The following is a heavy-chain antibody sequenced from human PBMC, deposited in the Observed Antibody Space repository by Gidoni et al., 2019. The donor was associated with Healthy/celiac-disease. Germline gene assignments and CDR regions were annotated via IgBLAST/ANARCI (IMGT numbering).Heavy chain of an antibody. D-gene: IGHD6-6*01. Sequence: GGSISSSSYYWGWIRQPPGKGLEWIGSIYYSGSTYYNPSLKSRVTISVDTSKNQFSLKLSSVTAADTAVYYCARYSSSRHLFDYWGQGTLVTVSS. CDR3: ARYSSSRHLFDY. J-gene: IGHJ4*02. V-gene: IGHV4-39*01. CDR2: IYYSGST. CDR1: GGSISSSSYY.